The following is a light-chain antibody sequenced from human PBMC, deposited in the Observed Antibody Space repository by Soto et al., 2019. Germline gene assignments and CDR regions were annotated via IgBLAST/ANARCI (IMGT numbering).Light chain of an antibody. V-gene: IGKV1-39*01. Sequence: DIQMTQSPSSLSASVGDRVTITCRASQSISSYLNWYQQKPGKAPKLLIYAASSLQSGVPSRFSGSESGTDFTLTISSLQPEDFATYYCRQSYSSPQTFGQGTKVDIK. CDR2: AAS. CDR3: RQSYSSPQT. J-gene: IGKJ1*01. CDR1: QSISSY.